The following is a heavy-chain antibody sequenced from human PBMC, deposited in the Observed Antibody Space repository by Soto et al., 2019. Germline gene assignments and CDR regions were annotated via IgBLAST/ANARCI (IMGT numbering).Heavy chain of an antibody. CDR3: ARDDKGVSAAMLH. D-gene: IGHD2-2*01. J-gene: IGHJ4*02. Sequence: SDTLSLSCTVSGDSVSCYYWYWIRQPAGKGLEWIGRMYTSGITNYSPSLKSRVTMSVDTSKNQFSLKLTSVTAADTAVYYCARDDKGVSAAMLHWGQGTLVTVSS. CDR2: MYTSGIT. CDR1: GDSVSCYY. V-gene: IGHV4-4*07.